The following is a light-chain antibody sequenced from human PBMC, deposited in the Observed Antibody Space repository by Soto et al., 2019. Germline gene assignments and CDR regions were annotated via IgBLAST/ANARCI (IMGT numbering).Light chain of an antibody. Sequence: QSALTQPASVSGSPGQSITISCTGTSSDVGGYNYVSWSQQHPGKAPKLLISEVSNRPSGVSNRFSGSKSGNTASLTISGLQADDEADYYCSSYTSSSTWVFGGGTKLTVL. J-gene: IGLJ3*02. CDR2: EVS. CDR1: SSDVGGYNY. CDR3: SSYTSSSTWV. V-gene: IGLV2-14*03.